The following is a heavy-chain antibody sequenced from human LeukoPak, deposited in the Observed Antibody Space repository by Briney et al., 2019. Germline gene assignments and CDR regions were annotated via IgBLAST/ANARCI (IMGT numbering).Heavy chain of an antibody. V-gene: IGHV1-46*01. CDR2: INPSGGST. J-gene: IGHJ4*02. CDR1: GYTFTSYY. Sequence: GTSVKVSCKASGYTFTSYYMHWVRQAPGQGLEWMGIINPSGGSTSYAQKFQGRVTMTRDTSTSTVYMELSSLRSEDTAVYYCARDGDPILRLGELSSLLYWGQGTLVTVSS. D-gene: IGHD3-16*02. CDR3: ARDGDPILRLGELSSLLY.